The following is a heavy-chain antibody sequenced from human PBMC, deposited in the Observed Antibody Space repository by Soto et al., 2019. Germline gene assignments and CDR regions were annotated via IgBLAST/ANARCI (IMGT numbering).Heavy chain of an antibody. J-gene: IGHJ5*02. D-gene: IGHD3-22*01. CDR2: IYHTGTT. CDR1: GGSINSGDYS. V-gene: IGHV4-30-2*01. CDR3: ARGINYYDSSGDSWFDP. Sequence: PSETLSLTCTVSGGSINSGDYSWTWIRQPPGKGLEWIGYIYHTGTTYYNMSLKSRVTISVDRSKNQLSLKLSSVTAADPAVYYFARGINYYDSSGDSWFDPWGQGTLVTVS.